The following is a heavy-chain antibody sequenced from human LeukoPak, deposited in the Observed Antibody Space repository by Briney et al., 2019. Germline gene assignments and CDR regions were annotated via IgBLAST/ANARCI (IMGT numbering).Heavy chain of an antibody. CDR2: INSDGSIT. CDR1: GFTFSSYW. D-gene: IGHD6-19*01. Sequence: GGSLRLSCAASGFTFSSYWMYWVRQAPGKGLVWVSRINSDGSITNYADSVKGRFTISRDNAKNTLYPQMNSLRAEDTAVYYCARLHLGGWYGGFDYWGQGTLVTVSS. J-gene: IGHJ4*02. CDR3: ARLHLGGWYGGFDY. V-gene: IGHV3-74*01.